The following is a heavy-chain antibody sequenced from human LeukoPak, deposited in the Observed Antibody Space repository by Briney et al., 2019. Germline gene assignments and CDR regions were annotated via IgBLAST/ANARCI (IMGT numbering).Heavy chain of an antibody. J-gene: IGHJ5*02. CDR1: GGSISSYY. CDR3: ARDPGYSSNWYNHWFDP. V-gene: IGHV4-59*01. CDR2: IYYSGST. D-gene: IGHD6-13*01. Sequence: SETLSLTCTVPGGSISSYYWSWIRQPPGKRLEWIGYIYYSGSTNYNPSLKSRVTISIDTSKNQFSLNLSSVTAADTAVYYCARDPGYSSNWYNHWFDPWGQGTLVTVSS.